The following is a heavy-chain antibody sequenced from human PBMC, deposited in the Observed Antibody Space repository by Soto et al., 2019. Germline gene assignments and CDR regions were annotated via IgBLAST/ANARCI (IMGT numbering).Heavy chain of an antibody. V-gene: IGHV5-51*01. Sequence: GESLKISCKGSGYSFTSYLIGWVRQMPGKGLEWMGIIYPGDSDTRYSPSFQGQVTISADKSISTAYLQWSSLKASDTAMYYCARHGTDLVATIRPVDYWGQGTLVTVSS. D-gene: IGHD5-12*01. CDR3: ARHGTDLVATIRPVDY. CDR2: IYPGDSDT. CDR1: GYSFTSYL. J-gene: IGHJ4*02.